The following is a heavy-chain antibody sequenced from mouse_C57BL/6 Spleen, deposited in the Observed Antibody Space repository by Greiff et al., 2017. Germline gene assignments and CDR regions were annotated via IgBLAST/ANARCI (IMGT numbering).Heavy chain of an antibody. J-gene: IGHJ2*01. CDR3: ARGSAYDSNYKYYFDY. Sequence: EVQLVESGGGLVKPGGSLKLSCAASGFTFSDYGMHWVRQAPEKGLEWVAYISSGSSTIYYADTVKGRFTISRDNAKNTLFLQMTSLRSEDTAMYYCARGSAYDSNYKYYFDYWGQGTTLTVSS. D-gene: IGHD2-5*01. CDR1: GFTFSDYG. V-gene: IGHV5-17*01. CDR2: ISSGSSTI.